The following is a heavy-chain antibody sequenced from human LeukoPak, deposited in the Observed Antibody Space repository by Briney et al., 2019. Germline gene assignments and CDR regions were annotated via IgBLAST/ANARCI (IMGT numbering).Heavy chain of an antibody. CDR2: IRYDGSNK. D-gene: IGHD2-2*01. Sequence: GGSLRLSCAASGFTFSSYGMHWVRQAPGKGLEWVAFIRYDGSNKYYADSVKGRFTISRDNSKNTLYLQMNSLRAEDTAVYYCAKEGIVVVPAAEFYMDVWGKGTTVTVSS. CDR1: GFTFSSYG. V-gene: IGHV3-30*02. J-gene: IGHJ6*03. CDR3: AKEGIVVVPAAEFYMDV.